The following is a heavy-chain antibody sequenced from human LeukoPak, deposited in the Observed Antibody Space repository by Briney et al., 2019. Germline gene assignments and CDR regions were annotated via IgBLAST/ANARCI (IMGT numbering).Heavy chain of an antibody. Sequence: ALRLSCAASGFTFSSYAMHWVRQTPGKGLEWVAVISYDGSNKYYADSVKGRFTISRDNSKNTLYLQMNSLRAEDTAVYYCARSDSSSWYGYYYYYGMDVWGQGTTVTVSS. D-gene: IGHD6-13*01. CDR3: ARSDSSSWYGYYYYYGMDV. V-gene: IGHV3-30-3*01. CDR2: ISYDGSNK. CDR1: GFTFSSYA. J-gene: IGHJ6*02.